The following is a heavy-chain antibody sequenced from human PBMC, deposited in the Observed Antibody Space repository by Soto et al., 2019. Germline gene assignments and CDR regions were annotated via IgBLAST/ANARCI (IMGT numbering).Heavy chain of an antibody. CDR3: ARGRAVAAVAYGMDV. CDR1: GYTFTSYY. V-gene: IGHV1-46*01. CDR2: INPSGGST. D-gene: IGHD6-19*01. Sequence: QVQLVQSGAEVKKPGASVKVSCKASGYTFTSYYMHWVRQAPGQGLEWMGIINPSGGSTSYAQKFQGRVTMTRDTSTSTVYMELSSLRSEDTAVYYCARGRAVAAVAYGMDVWGQGTTVTVSS. J-gene: IGHJ6*02.